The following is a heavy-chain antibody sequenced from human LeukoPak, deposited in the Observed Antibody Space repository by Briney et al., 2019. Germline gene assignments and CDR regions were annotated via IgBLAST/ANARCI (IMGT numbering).Heavy chain of an antibody. CDR2: ISSSSSDM. CDR3: ARARGSHNAFDI. D-gene: IGHD3-16*01. CDR1: GFTFSSYS. V-gene: IGHV3-21*01. Sequence: GGSLRLSCEASGFTFSSYSMNWVRQAPGRGLEWVSSISSSSSDMYYADSGQGRFTISRDNAKNSQYLQMNSLRAEDTAIYYCARARGSHNAFDIWGQGTMVTVSS. J-gene: IGHJ3*02.